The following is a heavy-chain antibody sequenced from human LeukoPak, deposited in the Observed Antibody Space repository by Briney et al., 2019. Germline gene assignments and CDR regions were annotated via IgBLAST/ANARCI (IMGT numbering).Heavy chain of an antibody. CDR3: ARERVRQWRGNWFDP. V-gene: IGHV1-69*01. CDR1: GFTFSSYA. D-gene: IGHD6-19*01. Sequence: GGSLRLSCAASGFTFSSYAISWVRQAPGQGLEWMGGIIPIFGTANYAQKFQGRVTITADESTSTAYMELSSLRSEDTAVYYCARERVRQWRGNWFDPWGQGTLVTVSS. J-gene: IGHJ5*02. CDR2: IIPIFGTA.